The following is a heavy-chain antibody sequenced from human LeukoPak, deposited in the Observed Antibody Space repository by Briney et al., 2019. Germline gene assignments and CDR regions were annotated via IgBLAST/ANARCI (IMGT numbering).Heavy chain of an antibody. CDR1: GFTFHDFA. V-gene: IGHV3-20*04. J-gene: IGHJ6*03. CDR3: ARLGGPDYYFYYYMDV. CDR2: VNWNGDGT. D-gene: IGHD1-26*01. Sequence: GGSLRLSCAASGFTFHDFAMSWVRQAPGRGLEWVSGVNWNGDGTGYADSVEGRFTISRDNAKNSLYLQMNGLRVDDTALYYCARLGGPDYYFYYYMDVWGKGTTVTVSS.